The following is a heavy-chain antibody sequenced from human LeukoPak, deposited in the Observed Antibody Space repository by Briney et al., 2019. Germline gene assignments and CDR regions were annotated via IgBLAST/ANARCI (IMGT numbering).Heavy chain of an antibody. J-gene: IGHJ5*02. Sequence: ASVKVSCKAFGYTFTSNYMHWVRQAPGQGPEGMGVISPSGGSTTYAQKFQGRVTLTRDMSTSTDYLELSSLRSEDTAVYYCARDRGYGDNNWFDPWGQGTLVTVSS. D-gene: IGHD4-17*01. CDR3: ARDRGYGDNNWFDP. V-gene: IGHV1-46*01. CDR1: GYTFTSNY. CDR2: ISPSGGST.